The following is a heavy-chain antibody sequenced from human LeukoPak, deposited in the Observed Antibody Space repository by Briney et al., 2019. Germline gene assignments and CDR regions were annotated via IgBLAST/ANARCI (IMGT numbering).Heavy chain of an antibody. V-gene: IGHV3-74*01. J-gene: IGHJ5*02. CDR3: AKRSSSWYPNWFDP. D-gene: IGHD6-13*01. Sequence: PVGSLRLSCAASGFTFSSYWIHWVRQAPGKGLVWVSRINTDGSSTNYADSVKGRFTISRDNSKNTLYLQMNSLRAEDTAVYYCAKRSSSWYPNWFDPWGQGTLVTVPS. CDR2: INTDGSST. CDR1: GFTFSSYW.